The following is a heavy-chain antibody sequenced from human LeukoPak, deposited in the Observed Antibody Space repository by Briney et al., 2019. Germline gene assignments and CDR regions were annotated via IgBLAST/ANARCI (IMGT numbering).Heavy chain of an antibody. Sequence: GRSLRLSCAASGFTFSSYGMHWVRQAPGKGPEWVAVISYDGSNGYYAESVGGRFTISRDNSKNTLYLQMNSLRAEDTAVYYCAKTVCSSTSCYFDYWGQGTLVTVSS. J-gene: IGHJ4*02. D-gene: IGHD2-2*01. CDR2: ISYDGSNG. CDR1: GFTFSSYG. CDR3: AKTVCSSTSCYFDY. V-gene: IGHV3-30*18.